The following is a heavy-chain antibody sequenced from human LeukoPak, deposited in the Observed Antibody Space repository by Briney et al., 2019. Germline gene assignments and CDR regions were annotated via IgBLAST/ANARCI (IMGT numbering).Heavy chain of an antibody. Sequence: GGSLRLSCAASGFTFSSYAMNWVRQAPGKGLEWVSYISSSSSTIYYADSVKGRFTISRDNAKNSLYLQMNSLRAEDTAVYYCARTDDFDYWGQGTLVTVSS. CDR2: ISSSSSTI. CDR1: GFTFSSYA. CDR3: ARTDDFDY. J-gene: IGHJ4*02. V-gene: IGHV3-48*04.